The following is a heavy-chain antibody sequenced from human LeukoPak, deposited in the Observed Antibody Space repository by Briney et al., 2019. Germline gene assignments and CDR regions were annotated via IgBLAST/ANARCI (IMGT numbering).Heavy chain of an antibody. J-gene: IGHJ5*02. Sequence: PSETLSLTCSVSDGSISSSSYYWGWIRQPPGKGLEWIGTIYYSGSTFYKPSLTSRVTISVDTSKNQFSLKLSSVTAADTAIYYCARIHPANWNPFNWFDPWGQGTLVTVSS. CDR3: ARIHPANWNPFNWFDP. D-gene: IGHD1-1*01. CDR1: DGSISSSSYY. V-gene: IGHV4-39*01. CDR2: IYYSGST.